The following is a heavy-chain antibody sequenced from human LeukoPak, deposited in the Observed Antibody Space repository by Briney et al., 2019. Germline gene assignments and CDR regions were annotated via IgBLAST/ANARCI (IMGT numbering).Heavy chain of an antibody. D-gene: IGHD3-3*01. Sequence: ASVKVSCKASGYTFTNYGITWVRQAPGQGLEWMGWISAYNGNTNYAQKFQGRVTMTTDTSTTTAYMELRSLRSDDTAVYYCARVEGSHGLRFLEWLLSGRSYFDYWGQGTLVTVSS. CDR2: ISAYNGNT. V-gene: IGHV1-18*01. CDR1: GYTFTNYG. J-gene: IGHJ4*02. CDR3: ARVEGSHGLRFLEWLLSGRSYFDY.